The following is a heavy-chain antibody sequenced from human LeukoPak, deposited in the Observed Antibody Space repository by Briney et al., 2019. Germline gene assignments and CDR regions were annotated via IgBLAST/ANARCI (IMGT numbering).Heavy chain of an antibody. D-gene: IGHD3-10*01. Sequence: SETLSLTCTVSGGSISSSSYYWGWIRQPPGKGLEWIGSIYYSGSTYYNPSLKSRVTISADTSKNQFSLKLSSVTAADTAVYYCARLNYYGSGSFYWGQGTLVTVSS. CDR2: IYYSGST. J-gene: IGHJ4*02. CDR3: ARLNYYGSGSFY. V-gene: IGHV4-39*01. CDR1: GGSISSSSYY.